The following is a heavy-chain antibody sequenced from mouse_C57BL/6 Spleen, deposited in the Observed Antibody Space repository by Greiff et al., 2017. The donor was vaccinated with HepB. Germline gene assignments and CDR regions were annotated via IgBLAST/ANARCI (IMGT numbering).Heavy chain of an antibody. CDR3: AREGYYDYAFDY. J-gene: IGHJ2*01. Sequence: EVQLQESGPGLVKPSQSLSLTCSVTGYSITSGYYWNWIRQFPGNKLEWMGYISYDGSNNYNPSLKNRISITRDTSKNQFFLKLNSVTTEDTATYYCAREGYYDYAFDYWGQGTTLTVSS. V-gene: IGHV3-6*01. D-gene: IGHD2-4*01. CDR1: GYSITSGYY. CDR2: ISYDGSN.